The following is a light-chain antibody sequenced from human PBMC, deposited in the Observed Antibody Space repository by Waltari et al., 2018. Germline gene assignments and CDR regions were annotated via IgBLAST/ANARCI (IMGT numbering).Light chain of an antibody. V-gene: IGLV8-61*01. J-gene: IGLJ2*01. Sequence: QTVVTQEPSLSVSPGGPVPPTRALTSGSFSTTSYASWYQQTTGQAPCTLVYKTNSRSSGVPDRFFGSILGNKVALTITGAQAEDESDYYCLVYMGSGIWVFGGGTKLTVL. CDR3: LVYMGSGIWV. CDR2: KTN. CDR1: SGSFSTTSY.